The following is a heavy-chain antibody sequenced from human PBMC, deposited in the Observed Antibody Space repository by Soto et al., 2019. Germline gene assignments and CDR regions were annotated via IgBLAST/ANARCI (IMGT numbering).Heavy chain of an antibody. D-gene: IGHD5-12*01. Sequence: PSETLSLTCSVSGGSISSYYWSWIRQPAGKGLEWIGRIQGSGNTNYNPSLKSRVTISVDTSKNHFSLRLSSVTAADTAVYYCAREGDGYNAEYFQHWGQGTLVTVSS. CDR3: AREGDGYNAEYFQH. CDR2: IQGSGNT. V-gene: IGHV4-4*07. J-gene: IGHJ1*01. CDR1: GGSISSYY.